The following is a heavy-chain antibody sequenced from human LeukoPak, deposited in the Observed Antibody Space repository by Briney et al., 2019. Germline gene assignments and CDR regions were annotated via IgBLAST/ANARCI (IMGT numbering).Heavy chain of an antibody. J-gene: IGHJ6*03. D-gene: IGHD2-21*02. V-gene: IGHV3-53*01. CDR3: ARDREVVTAKAQMDV. CDR2: IYNDGNT. CDR1: GLTVSTNH. Sequence: GGSLRLSCAVSGLTVSTNHMSWFRQAPGRGLEWVSVIYNDGNTYYTDSVKGRFTISRDNSKNTVFLQMNSLRVEDTAVYYCARDREVVTAKAQMDVWGKGTTVTVSS.